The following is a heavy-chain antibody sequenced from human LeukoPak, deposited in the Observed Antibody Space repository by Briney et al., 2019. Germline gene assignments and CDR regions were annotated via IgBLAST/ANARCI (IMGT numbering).Heavy chain of an antibody. CDR1: GFTFSSYW. CDR2: INSDGSST. CDR3: ARDPDEWIQLGHFDY. Sequence: PGGSLRLSCAASGFTFSSYWMHWVRQAPGRGLVWVSRINSDGSSTSYADSVKGRFTISRDNAKNTLYLQMNSLRAEDTAVYYCARDPDEWIQLGHFDYWGQGTLVTVSS. V-gene: IGHV3-74*01. D-gene: IGHD5-18*01. J-gene: IGHJ4*02.